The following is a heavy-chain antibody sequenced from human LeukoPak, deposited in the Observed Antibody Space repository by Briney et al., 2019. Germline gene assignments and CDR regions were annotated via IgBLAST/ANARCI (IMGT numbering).Heavy chain of an antibody. CDR2: IKQDGSEK. J-gene: IGHJ4*02. CDR3: ARDSNNWYHAY. CDR1: GFTFSSYW. Sequence: PGGSLGLSCAASGFTFSSYWMSWVRQAPGKGPEWVANIKQDGSEKYYVDSVKGRFTISRDNAKNSLYLQMNSLRAEDTAVYYCARDSNNWYHAYWGQGTLVTVSS. V-gene: IGHV3-7*01. D-gene: IGHD6-13*01.